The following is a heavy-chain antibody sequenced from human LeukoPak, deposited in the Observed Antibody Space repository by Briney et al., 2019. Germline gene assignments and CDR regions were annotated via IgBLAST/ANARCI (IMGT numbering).Heavy chain of an antibody. CDR2: ISGSGGST. J-gene: IGHJ4*02. D-gene: IGHD5-18*01. CDR3: AKDMVQLMYYFDY. CDR1: GFTFSSYA. V-gene: IGHV3-23*01. Sequence: GGSLRLSCAASGFTFSSYAMSWVRQAPGKRLEWVSAISGSGGSTYYADSVKGRFTISRDNSKNTLYLQMNSLRAEDTAVYYCAKDMVQLMYYFDYWGQGTLVTVSS.